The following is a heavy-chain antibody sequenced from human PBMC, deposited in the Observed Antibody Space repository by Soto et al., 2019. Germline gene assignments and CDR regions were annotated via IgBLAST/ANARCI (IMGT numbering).Heavy chain of an antibody. CDR2: IKQDGSEK. J-gene: IGHJ3*01. Sequence: PGGSLRLSCAASGFTFSIYWMSWVRQAPGKGLEWVANIKQDGSEKYYVDFAKGRFTISRDNARNSLFLQMNSLRAEDTAVYYCARDARVLTGAVDLCGQWTMVNVS. D-gene: IGHD1-20*01. CDR3: ARDARVLTGAVDL. V-gene: IGHV3-7*01. CDR1: GFTFSIYW.